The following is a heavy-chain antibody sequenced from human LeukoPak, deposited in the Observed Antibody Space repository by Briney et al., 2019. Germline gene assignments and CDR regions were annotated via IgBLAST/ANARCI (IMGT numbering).Heavy chain of an antibody. J-gene: IGHJ4*02. CDR1: GFTFSSYD. V-gene: IGHV3-23*01. Sequence: GGSLRLSCAASGFTFSSYDMSWVRQAPGKGLEWVSAISVSGGSTYYADSVKGRFTISRDNSKNTLYLQMNSLRAEDTAVYYCAKDLGPYSSSWNFPIDYWGQGTLVTVSS. D-gene: IGHD6-13*01. CDR3: AKDLGPYSSSWNFPIDY. CDR2: ISVSGGST.